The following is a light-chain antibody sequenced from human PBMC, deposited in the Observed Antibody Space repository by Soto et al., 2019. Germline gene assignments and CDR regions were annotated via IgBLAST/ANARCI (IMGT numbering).Light chain of an antibody. CDR1: QSVNSKY. CDR3: QQYYSLGLT. Sequence: EVVLTQSPGTLSLSPGERATLSCRASQSVNSKYLAWFQQKPGQAPRLLIYGASSRATGIPDRFSGSGSGTDFTLTTSRLEPEDFALYYCQQYYSLGLTFGGGTKVEIK. CDR2: GAS. V-gene: IGKV3-20*01. J-gene: IGKJ4*01.